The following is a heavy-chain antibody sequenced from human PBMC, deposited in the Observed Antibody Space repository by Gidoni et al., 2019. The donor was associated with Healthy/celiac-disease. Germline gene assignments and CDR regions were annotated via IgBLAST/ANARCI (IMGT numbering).Heavy chain of an antibody. CDR3: ASRKLERPFDY. V-gene: IGHV4-34*01. Sequence: QVQLQQWGAGLLKPSETRSLTCAVYGGSFSGYYWSGIRQPPGKGLEWIGEINHSGSTNYNPSLKSRVTISVDTSKNQFSLKLSSVTAADTAVYYCASRKLERPFDYWGQGTLVTVSS. J-gene: IGHJ4*02. CDR2: INHSGST. CDR1: GGSFSGYY. D-gene: IGHD1-1*01.